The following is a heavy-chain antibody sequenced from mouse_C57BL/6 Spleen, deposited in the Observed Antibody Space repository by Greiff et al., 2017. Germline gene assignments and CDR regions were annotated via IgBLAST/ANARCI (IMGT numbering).Heavy chain of an antibody. CDR1: GYSFTDYN. J-gene: IGHJ3*01. CDR2: INPNYGTT. D-gene: IGHD1-1*01. V-gene: IGHV1-39*01. Sequence: LVESGPELVKPGASVKISCKASGYSFTDYNMNWVKQSTGKSLEWIGVINPNYGTTSYNQKFKGKATLTVDQSSSTAYMQLNSLASEDSAVYYCARCCTTVGDWGQGTLVTVSA. CDR3: ARCCTTVGD.